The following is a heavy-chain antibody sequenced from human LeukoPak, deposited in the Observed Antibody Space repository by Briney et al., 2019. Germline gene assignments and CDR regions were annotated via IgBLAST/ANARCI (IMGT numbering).Heavy chain of an antibody. CDR2: IYTSGST. CDR3: ARVVPAAISRADAFDI. CDR1: GGSISSYY. V-gene: IGHV4-4*09. D-gene: IGHD2-2*02. J-gene: IGHJ3*02. Sequence: SETLSLTCTVSGGSISSYYWSWIRQPPGKGLEWIGYIYTSGSTNYNPSLKSRVTISVDTSKNQFSLKLSSVTAADTAVYYCARVVPAAISRADAFDIWGQGTMVTVSS.